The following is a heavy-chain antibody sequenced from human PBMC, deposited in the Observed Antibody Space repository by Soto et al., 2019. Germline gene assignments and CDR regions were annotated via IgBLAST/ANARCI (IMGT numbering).Heavy chain of an antibody. J-gene: IGHJ4*01. D-gene: IGHD6-19*01. Sequence: QVQLVESGGGVVQPGASLRLSCAASGFMFSAYAMLWVRQAPGKGLEWVAAISYDGTNKYYADSLKGRFTISRDNSKNTLFLQMISLRVEDTAVYYCARDPSPYTTGWYGVDFWGHGTLVTVSS. CDR3: ARDPSPYTTGWYGVDF. V-gene: IGHV3-30*04. CDR2: ISYDGTNK. CDR1: GFMFSAYA.